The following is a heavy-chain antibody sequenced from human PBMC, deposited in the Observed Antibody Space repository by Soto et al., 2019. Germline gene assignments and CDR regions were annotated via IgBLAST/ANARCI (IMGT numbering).Heavy chain of an antibody. CDR2: INPNGGNT. CDR3: ARQFVTIFGVVTQYGMDV. V-gene: IGHV1-8*01. CDR1: GYTFTSYD. D-gene: IGHD3-3*01. J-gene: IGHJ6*02. Sequence: ASVKVSCKASGYTFTSYDINWVRKANGQGLEWMGWINPNGGNTGYAQKFQGRVTMTRNTSISTAYMELSSLRSEDTAVYYCARQFVTIFGVVTQYGMDVWGQGSTVTVSS.